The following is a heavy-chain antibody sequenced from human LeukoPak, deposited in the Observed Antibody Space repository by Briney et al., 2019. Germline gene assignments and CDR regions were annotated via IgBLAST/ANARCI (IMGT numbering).Heavy chain of an antibody. D-gene: IGHD3-10*01. CDR3: ARDVPRTSGP. J-gene: IGHJ5*02. CDR2: IDGNGRTT. V-gene: IGHV3-74*01. Sequence: PGGSLRLSCAASGFTFSSEWMHWVRQAPGRGLVWISHIDGNGRTTNYGDSVRGRFTVSRDNAKNTLYLQMNSLRAVDTAVYYCARDVPRTSGPWGQGTLVTVSS. CDR1: GFTFSSEW.